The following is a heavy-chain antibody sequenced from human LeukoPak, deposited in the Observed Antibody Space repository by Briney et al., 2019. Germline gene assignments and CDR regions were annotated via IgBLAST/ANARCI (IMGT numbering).Heavy chain of an antibody. CDR2: IIPILGIA. CDR3: ALTTPPYCSSTSCYSGNWFDP. D-gene: IGHD2-2*01. V-gene: IGHV1-69*02. Sequence: SVKVSCKASGGTSSSYTISWVRQAPGQGLEWMGRIIPILGIANYAQKFQGRVTITADKSTSTAYMELSSLRSEDTAVYYCALTTPPYCSSTSCYSGNWFDPWGQGTLVTVSS. CDR1: GGTSSSYT. J-gene: IGHJ5*02.